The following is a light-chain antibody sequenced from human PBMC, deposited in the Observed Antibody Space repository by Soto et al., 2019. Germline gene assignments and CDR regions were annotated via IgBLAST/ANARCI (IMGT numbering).Light chain of an antibody. CDR1: SSDIGSYKF. CDR2: EGT. V-gene: IGLV2-23*03. J-gene: IGLJ1*01. CDR3: CSYAGGSNV. Sequence: SALTQPASVSGSPGQSITISCTGSSSDIGSYKFVSWYQQHPGKAPTLIIYEGTERPSGVSDRFSGSKSGNTASLTISGLQAEDEADYFCCSYAGGSNVFGAGTKVTVL.